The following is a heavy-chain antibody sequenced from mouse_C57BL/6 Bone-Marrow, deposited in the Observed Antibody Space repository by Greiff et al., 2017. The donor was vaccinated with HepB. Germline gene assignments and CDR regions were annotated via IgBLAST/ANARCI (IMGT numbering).Heavy chain of an antibody. CDR1: GFNIKGYY. D-gene: IGHD2-4*01. CDR2: IDPEDGDT. Sequence: VQLQQSGAELVRPGASVKLSCTASGFNIKGYYMHWVKQRPEQGLEWIGRIDPEDGDTEYAPKFQGKATMTVDTSSNTTYLQLSSLTSGDSAVYYCTPYDYDRYFDVWGTGTTVTVSS. V-gene: IGHV14-1*01. CDR3: TPYDYDRYFDV. J-gene: IGHJ1*03.